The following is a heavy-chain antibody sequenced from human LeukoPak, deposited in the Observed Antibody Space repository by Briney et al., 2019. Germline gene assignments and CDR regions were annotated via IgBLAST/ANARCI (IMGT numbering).Heavy chain of an antibody. Sequence: GGSLRLSCAASRFTFSSYGMHWVRQAPGKGLEWVAYIQYDGSNAQYADSVKGRFTVSRDSSKNTLFLQMNRLRPEDAAVYYCAKAPVTTCRGAYCYPFDYWGQGTLVTVSS. CDR2: IQYDGSNA. CDR1: RFTFSSYG. J-gene: IGHJ4*02. D-gene: IGHD2-21*01. CDR3: AKAPVTTCRGAYCYPFDY. V-gene: IGHV3-30*02.